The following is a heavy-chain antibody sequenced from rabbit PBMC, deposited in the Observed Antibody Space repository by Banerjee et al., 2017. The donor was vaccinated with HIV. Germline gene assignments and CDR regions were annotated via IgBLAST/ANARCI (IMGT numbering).Heavy chain of an antibody. D-gene: IGHD5-1*01. CDR2: INTSSGNT. V-gene: IGHV1S40*01. J-gene: IGHJ4*01. CDR3: SRGAGSNGFEL. Sequence: CWVRQAPGKGLEWIACINTSSGNTVYASWAKGRFTISKTSSTTVTLQMTSLTDADTATYFCSRGAGSNGFELWGPGTLVTVS.